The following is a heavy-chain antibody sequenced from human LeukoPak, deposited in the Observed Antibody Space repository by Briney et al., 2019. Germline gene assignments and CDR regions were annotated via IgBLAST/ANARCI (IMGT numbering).Heavy chain of an antibody. CDR2: IHYSGTT. V-gene: IGHV4-59*01. CDR1: GGSMSGYY. D-gene: IGHD5-12*01. Sequence: SETLSLTCTVSGGSMSGYYWSWIRQPPGKGLEWIGYIHYSGTTNYNPSLKSRVTISLDTSRNQFSRKLRSVTTADTAVYYCARRRVYSGSGEFDFWGQGTLVTVSS. J-gene: IGHJ4*02. CDR3: ARRRVYSGSGEFDF.